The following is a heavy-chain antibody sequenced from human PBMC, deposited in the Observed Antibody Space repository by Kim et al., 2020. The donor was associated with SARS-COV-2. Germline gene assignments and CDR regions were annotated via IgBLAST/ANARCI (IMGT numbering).Heavy chain of an antibody. CDR2: IYYSGST. D-gene: IGHD1-1*01. CDR3: AREWVGFQGERGWFDP. CDR1: GGSISSGDYY. J-gene: IGHJ5*02. Sequence: SETLSLTCTVSGGSISSGDYYWSWIRQPPGKGLEWIGYIYYSGSTYYNPSLKSRVTISVDTSKNQFSLKLSSVTAADTAVYYCAREWVGFQGERGWFDPWGQGTLVTVSS. V-gene: IGHV4-30-4*01.